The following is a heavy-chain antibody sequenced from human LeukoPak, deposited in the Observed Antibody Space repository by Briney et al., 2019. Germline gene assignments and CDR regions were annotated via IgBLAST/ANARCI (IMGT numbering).Heavy chain of an antibody. CDR2: INPNSGGT. D-gene: IGHD6-19*01. V-gene: IGHV1-2*02. Sequence: ASVKVSCKASGYTFTGHHIHWVRQAPGQGLEWMGWINPNSGGTNSAHKFQGRVTMTRDRSITTAYMELDTLRSDDTAVYYCARDSGSSGWDPTSYLDYWGQGTLVTVSS. J-gene: IGHJ4*02. CDR3: ARDSGSSGWDPTSYLDY. CDR1: GYTFTGHH.